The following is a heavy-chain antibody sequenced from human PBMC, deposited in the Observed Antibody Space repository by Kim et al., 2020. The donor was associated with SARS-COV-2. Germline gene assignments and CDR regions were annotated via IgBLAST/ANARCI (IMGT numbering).Heavy chain of an antibody. CDR3: ARHDSGQRNDY. D-gene: IGHD1-26*01. V-gene: IGHV5-10-1*01. Sequence: TNYSPAFQGHVTISADKSISTAYLQWSSLKASDTAMYYCARHDSGQRNDYWGQGTLVTVSS. J-gene: IGHJ4*02. CDR2: T.